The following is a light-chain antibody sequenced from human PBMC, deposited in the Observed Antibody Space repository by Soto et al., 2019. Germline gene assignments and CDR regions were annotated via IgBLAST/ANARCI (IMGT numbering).Light chain of an antibody. CDR3: QQYNNWPPIT. CDR2: GAS. Sequence: EIVMTQSPATLSVSPGERASLSCRASQSVSSSYLAWYQQKPGQAPRLLIYGASTRATGVPARFSGSGSGTEFTLTISNLQSEDFAVYYCQQYNNWPPITFGQGTRLEI. CDR1: QSVSSSY. V-gene: IGKV3-15*01. J-gene: IGKJ5*01.